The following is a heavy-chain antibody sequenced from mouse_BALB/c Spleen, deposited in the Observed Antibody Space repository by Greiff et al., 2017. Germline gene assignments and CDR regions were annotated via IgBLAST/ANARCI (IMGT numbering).Heavy chain of an antibody. CDR3: ARWRYDLYAMDY. D-gene: IGHD2-14*01. CDR2: ISYSGST. CDR1: GYSITSDYA. J-gene: IGHJ4*01. V-gene: IGHV3-2*02. Sequence: EVKLQESGPGLVKPSQSLSLTCTVTGYSITSDYAWNWIRQFPGNKLEWMGYISYSGSTSYNPSLKSRISITRDTSKNQFFLQLNSVTTEDTATYYCARWRYDLYAMDYWGQGTSVTVSS.